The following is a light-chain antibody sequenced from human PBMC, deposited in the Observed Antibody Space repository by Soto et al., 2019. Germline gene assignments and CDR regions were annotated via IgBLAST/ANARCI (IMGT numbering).Light chain of an antibody. J-gene: IGKJ5*01. V-gene: IGKV1-13*02. Sequence: AIQLTQSPSSLSASVGDRVTITCRASQGVSSALAWYQQKPGKPPKVLIYDGSSLQSGVPLRFRGSGSGTEFTLTITGLQPEDFGTYYCHHIQRGPFTYGQGTRLEIK. CDR2: DGS. CDR1: QGVSSA. CDR3: HHIQRGPFT.